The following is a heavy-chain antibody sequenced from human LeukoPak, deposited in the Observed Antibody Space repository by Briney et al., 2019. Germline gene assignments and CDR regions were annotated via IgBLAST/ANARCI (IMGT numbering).Heavy chain of an antibody. D-gene: IGHD3-3*01. CDR3: ARLDDFWSGSGSFDI. J-gene: IGHJ3*02. V-gene: IGHV4-39*01. Sequence: SETLSLTCTVSGGSISSPNFYLGWVRQPPGKGLEWIGNVYYNGFTYYSPSLKSRFTISVDTSKNQFFLKLTSVTAADTAVYYCARLDDFWSGSGSFDIWGQGTLVSVSS. CDR1: GGSISSPNFY. CDR2: VYYNGFT.